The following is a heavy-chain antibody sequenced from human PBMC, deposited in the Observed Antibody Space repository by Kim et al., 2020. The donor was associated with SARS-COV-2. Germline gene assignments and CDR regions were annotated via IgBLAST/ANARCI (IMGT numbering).Heavy chain of an antibody. CDR2: ISSNGGST. Sequence: GGSLRLSCAASGFTFSSYWMHWVRQAPGKALEYVSAISSNGGSTYHANSVKGRFTISRDNSKNTLYLQMGSLRAEDRAVYYCASAVHSSGYGFYMDVWGKGATVSVSS. CDR3: ASAVHSSGYGFYMDV. CDR1: GFTFSSYW. V-gene: IGHV3-64*01. D-gene: IGHD3-22*01. J-gene: IGHJ6*03.